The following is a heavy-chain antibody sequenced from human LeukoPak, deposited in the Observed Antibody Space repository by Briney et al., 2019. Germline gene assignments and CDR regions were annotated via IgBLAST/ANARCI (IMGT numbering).Heavy chain of an antibody. CDR3: ARHIETSGYCSGGSCYYYYGMDV. CDR1: GGSISSYY. Sequence: SETLSLTCTVSGGSISSYYWSWIRQPPGKGLEWIGYIYYSGSTNYNPSLKSRLTISVDTSKNQLSLKLSSVTAADTAVYYCARHIETSGYCSGGSCYYYYGMDVWGQGTTVTVSS. V-gene: IGHV4-59*08. J-gene: IGHJ6*02. CDR2: IYYSGST. D-gene: IGHD2-15*01.